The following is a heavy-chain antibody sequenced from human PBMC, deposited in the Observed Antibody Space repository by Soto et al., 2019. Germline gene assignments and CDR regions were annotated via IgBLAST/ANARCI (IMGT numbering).Heavy chain of an antibody. D-gene: IGHD6-19*01. CDR1: GFTFSSYG. Sequence: QVQLVESGGGVVQPGRSLRLSCAASGFTFSSYGMHWVRQAPGKGLEWVAVISYDGSNKYYADSVKGRFTISRDNSKNTRYLQMNSLRAEDTAVYYCAKFLVGAVAGDYWGQGTLVTVSS. J-gene: IGHJ4*02. CDR3: AKFLVGAVAGDY. V-gene: IGHV3-30*18. CDR2: ISYDGSNK.